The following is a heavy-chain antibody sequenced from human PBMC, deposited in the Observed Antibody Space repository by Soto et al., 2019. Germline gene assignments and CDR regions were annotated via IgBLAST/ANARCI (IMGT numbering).Heavy chain of an antibody. CDR2: IIPMFGTP. V-gene: IGHV1-69*01. D-gene: IGHD3-22*01. J-gene: IGHJ6*01. CDR1: GGTFSKYA. Sequence: QVQLVQSGAELKKPGSSVKVSCKASGGTFSKYAISWVRQAPGQGLEWLGGIIPMFGTPNYAQKFQGRVTISADESTTAAYLELSSLSSADTAGYFCARLLRDRNFYHGVAVWGQGTAVTVSS. CDR3: ARLLRDRNFYHGVAV.